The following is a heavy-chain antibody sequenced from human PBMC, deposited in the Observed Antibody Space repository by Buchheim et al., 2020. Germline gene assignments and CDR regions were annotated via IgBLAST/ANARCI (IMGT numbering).Heavy chain of an antibody. Sequence: QVQLVQSGAEVKKPGASVKVSCKASGYTFTSYAMHWVRQAPGQRLEWMGWINAGNGNTKYSQKFQGRVTITRDTSASPAYMELSSLRSEDTAVYYCARDRGQITGTPKRWFDPWGQGTL. V-gene: IGHV1-3*01. D-gene: IGHD1/OR15-1a*01. CDR2: INAGNGNT. J-gene: IGHJ5*02. CDR1: GYTFTSYA. CDR3: ARDRGQITGTPKRWFDP.